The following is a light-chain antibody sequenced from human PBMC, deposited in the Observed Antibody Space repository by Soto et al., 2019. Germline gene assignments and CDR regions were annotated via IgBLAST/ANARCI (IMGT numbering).Light chain of an antibody. Sequence: QSALTQPASVSGSPGQSITISCTGTSSDVGSYNYVSWYQQHPGKAPKLMIYEVSNRPSGVSNRFSGSKSGNTASLSISGLQAEDEAEYYCSSYTGSSTLVVFGGGTKVTVL. CDR1: SSDVGSYNY. CDR2: EVS. V-gene: IGLV2-14*01. CDR3: SSYTGSSTLVV. J-gene: IGLJ2*01.